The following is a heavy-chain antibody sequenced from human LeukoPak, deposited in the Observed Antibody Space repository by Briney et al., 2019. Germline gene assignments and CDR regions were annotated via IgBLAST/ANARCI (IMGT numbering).Heavy chain of an antibody. Sequence: GGSLRLSCAASGFTFSSYGMHWVRQAPGKGLEWVAVISYDGSNKYYADSVKGRFTISRDNSKNTLYLQMNSLRAEATAVYYCAKFEIPNTHGDYGEVSDYWGQGTLVTVSS. CDR3: AKFEIPNTHGDYGEVSDY. V-gene: IGHV3-30*18. D-gene: IGHD4-17*01. CDR2: ISYDGSNK. CDR1: GFTFSSYG. J-gene: IGHJ4*02.